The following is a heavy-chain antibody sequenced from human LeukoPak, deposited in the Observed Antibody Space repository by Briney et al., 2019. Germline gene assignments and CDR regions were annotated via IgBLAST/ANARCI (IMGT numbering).Heavy chain of an antibody. CDR1: GFSFSGYG. CDR3: ARALSYSSSWSRLGFDI. V-gene: IGHV3-23*01. D-gene: IGHD6-13*01. J-gene: IGHJ3*02. Sequence: GGSLRLSCVASGFSFSGYGMCWVRQAPGKGLEWVSAIGNSGDNIHYADSVKGRFSISRDNSKSTLYLEMNSLRAEDTAVYYCARALSYSSSWSRLGFDIWGQGTMVTVSS. CDR2: IGNSGDNI.